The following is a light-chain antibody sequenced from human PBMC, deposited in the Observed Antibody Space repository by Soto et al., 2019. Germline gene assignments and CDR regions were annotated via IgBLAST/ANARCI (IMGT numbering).Light chain of an antibody. V-gene: IGLV4-60*02. J-gene: IGLJ3*02. CDR1: SGHSSYI. Sequence: QSVLTQSSSASASLGSSVKLTCTLSSGHSSYIIAWHQQQPGKAHRYLMKLEGSGSYNKGSGVPDRFSGSSSGADRYLTISTLQFEDEADYYCETWDSNTHTVFGGGTKLTVL. CDR3: ETWDSNTHTV. CDR2: LEGSGSY.